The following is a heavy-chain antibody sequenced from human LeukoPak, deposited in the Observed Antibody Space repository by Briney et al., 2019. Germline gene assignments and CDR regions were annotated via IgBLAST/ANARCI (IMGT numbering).Heavy chain of an antibody. CDR2: INHSGST. CDR3: ARARLQSPFDY. V-gene: IGHV4-34*01. CDR1: GGSFSGYY. Sequence: SETLSLTCVVYGGSFSGYYWSWIRQPPGKGLEWIGEINHSGSTNYNPSLKSRVTISVDTSKNQFSLKLSSVTAADTAVYYCARARLQSPFDYWGQGTLVTVSS. D-gene: IGHD4-11*01. J-gene: IGHJ4*02.